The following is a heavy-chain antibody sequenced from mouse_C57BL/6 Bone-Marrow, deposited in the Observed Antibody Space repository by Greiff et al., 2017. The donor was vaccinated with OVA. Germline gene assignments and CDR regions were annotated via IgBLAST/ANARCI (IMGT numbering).Heavy chain of an antibody. Sequence: QVHVKQPGAELVKPGASVKLSCKASGYTFTSYWMHWVKQRPGQGLEWIGMIHPNSGSTNYNEKFKSKATLTVDKSSSTAYMQLSSLTSEDSAVYYCARKSNYNYYAMDYWGQGTSVTVSS. CDR3: ARKSNYNYYAMDY. CDR2: IHPNSGST. J-gene: IGHJ4*01. D-gene: IGHD2-5*01. CDR1: GYTFTSYW. V-gene: IGHV1-64*01.